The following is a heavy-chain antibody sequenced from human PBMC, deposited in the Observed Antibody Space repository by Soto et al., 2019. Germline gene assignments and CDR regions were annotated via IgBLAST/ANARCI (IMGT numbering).Heavy chain of an antibody. J-gene: IGHJ4*02. CDR2: INSDGSTT. CDR3: ARDTSYSTDY. D-gene: IGHD2-2*01. V-gene: IGHV3-74*01. CDR1: GFTFSSRW. Sequence: GGSLRLSCATSGFTFSSRWMHWVRQAPGKGLVWVSYINSDGSTTTYADSVKGRFTISRDNAKNTVYLQMNSLRVDDTAVYYCARDTSYSTDYWGQGTLVTVSS.